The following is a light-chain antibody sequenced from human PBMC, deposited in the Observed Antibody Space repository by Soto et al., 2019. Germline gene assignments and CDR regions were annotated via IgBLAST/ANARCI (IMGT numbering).Light chain of an antibody. Sequence: QSALTQPASVSGSPGQSITISCTGTSSDVGGYNYVSWYQQHPGKAPKLIIYEVTNRPSGVSHRFSGSKSGNTASLTISGLQAEDEADYYCCSYAGSTTFPWVFGGGTQLTVL. J-gene: IGLJ3*02. CDR3: CSYAGSTTFPWV. V-gene: IGLV2-23*02. CDR2: EVT. CDR1: SSDVGGYNY.